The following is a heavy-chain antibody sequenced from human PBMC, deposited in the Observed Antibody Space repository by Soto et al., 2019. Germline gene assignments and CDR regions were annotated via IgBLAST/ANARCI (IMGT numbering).Heavy chain of an antibody. CDR1: GFTFSNAW. J-gene: IGHJ4*02. V-gene: IGHV3-15*01. Sequence: GGSLRLSCAASGFTFSNAWMSWVRQAPGKGLEWVGRIKSKTDGGTTDYAAPVKGRFTISRDDSKNTLYLQMNSLKTEDTAVYYCTTGITRRVMVWGFSIPCFLFAYWAQGTLVPVSS. CDR2: IKSKTDGGTT. D-gene: IGHD3-10*01. CDR3: TTGITRRVMVWGFSIPCFLFAY.